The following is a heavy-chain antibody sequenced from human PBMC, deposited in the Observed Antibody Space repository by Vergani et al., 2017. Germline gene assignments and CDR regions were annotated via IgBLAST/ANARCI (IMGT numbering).Heavy chain of an antibody. D-gene: IGHD3-22*01. V-gene: IGHV3-66*02. J-gene: IGHJ4*02. CDR3: AKDRGDSSGLPDY. CDR2: IYSGGST. Sequence: EVQLVESGGGLVQPGGSLRLSCAASGFTVSSNYMSWVRQAPGKGLEWVSVIYSGGSTYYADSVNGRFTISRDNSKNTLYLQMNSLRAEDTAVYYCAKDRGDSSGLPDYWGQGTLVTVSS. CDR1: GFTVSSNY.